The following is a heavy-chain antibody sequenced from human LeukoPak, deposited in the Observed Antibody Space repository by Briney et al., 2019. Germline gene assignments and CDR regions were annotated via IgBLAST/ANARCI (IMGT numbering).Heavy chain of an antibody. V-gene: IGHV1-2*02. Sequence: ASVNVSCKASGYTFTDYYTHWVRQAPGQGLEWMGWINPNSGGTNYAQKFQGRVTMTRDTSISTAYMELRRLRSDDTAVYYCARVRYYDSSSDLAYWGQGTPVIVSS. CDR3: ARVRYYDSSSDLAY. D-gene: IGHD3-22*01. CDR1: GYTFTDYY. J-gene: IGHJ4*02. CDR2: INPNSGGT.